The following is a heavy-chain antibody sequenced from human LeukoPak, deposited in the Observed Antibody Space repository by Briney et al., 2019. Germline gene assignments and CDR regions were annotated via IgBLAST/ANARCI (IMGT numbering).Heavy chain of an antibody. D-gene: IGHD2-15*01. CDR2: IDPEDGET. CDR1: GYTFTDHF. Sequence: ASVKISRKVTGYTFTDHFLHWIKQAPAKGLEWVGRIDPEDGETLNADKFQGRLTITPDTSTDTAYMELSGLIPDDTAMYHCVTCTRVDSCIALKFDGWGQGTLVSVSS. CDR3: VTCTRVDSCIALKFDG. J-gene: IGHJ4*02. V-gene: IGHV1-69-2*01.